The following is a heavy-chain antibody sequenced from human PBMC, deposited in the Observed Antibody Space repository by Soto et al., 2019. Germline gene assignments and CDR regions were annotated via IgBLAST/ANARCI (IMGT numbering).Heavy chain of an antibody. J-gene: IGHJ6*03. CDR2: INPNSGGT. Sequence: GASVKVSCKASGYTFTGYYMHWVRQAPGQGLEWMGWINPNSGGTNYAQKFQGWVTMTRDTSISTAYMELSRLRSDDTAVYYCARGSPFTIFGVVPLGYYYMDVWGKGTAVTVSS. D-gene: IGHD3-3*01. CDR3: ARGSPFTIFGVVPLGYYYMDV. CDR1: GYTFTGYY. V-gene: IGHV1-2*04.